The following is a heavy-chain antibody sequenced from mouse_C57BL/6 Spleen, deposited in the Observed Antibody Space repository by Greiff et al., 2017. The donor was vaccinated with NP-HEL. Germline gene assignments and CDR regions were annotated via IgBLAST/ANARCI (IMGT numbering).Heavy chain of an antibody. V-gene: IGHV2-2*01. D-gene: IGHD1-1*01. J-gene: IGHJ1*03. CDR1: GFSLTSYG. CDR2: IWSGGST. CDR3: ARSSYYGSSHWYFDV. Sequence: VQLQESGPGLVQPSQSLSITCTVSGFSLTSYGVHWVRQSPGKGLEWLGVIWSGGSTDYNAAFISSLSLSKDNSKSQVFFKMNSLQADDTAIYYCARSSYYGSSHWYFDVWGTGTTVTVSS.